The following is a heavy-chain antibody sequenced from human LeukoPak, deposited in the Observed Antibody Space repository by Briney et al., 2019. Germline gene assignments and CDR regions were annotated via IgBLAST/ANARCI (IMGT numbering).Heavy chain of an antibody. D-gene: IGHD2-2*01. CDR1: GYTFTSYG. CDR2: ISAYNGNT. CDR3: ARESFCSSTSCYGYYYYGMDV. V-gene: IGHV1-18*01. J-gene: IGHJ6*02. Sequence: VKVSCKASGYTFTSYGISWVRQAPGQGLEWMGWISAYNGNTNYAQKLQGRVTMTTDTSTSTAYMELRSLRSDDTAVYYCARESFCSSTSCYGYYYYGMDVWGQGTTVTVSS.